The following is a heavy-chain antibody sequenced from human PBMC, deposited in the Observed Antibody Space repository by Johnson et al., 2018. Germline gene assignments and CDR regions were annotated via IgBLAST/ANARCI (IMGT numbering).Heavy chain of an antibody. CDR1: GFTFSNAW. J-gene: IGHJ4*02. D-gene: IGHD3-22*01. Sequence: EVQLVESGGGLVKPGGSLRLSCAASGFTFSNAWMSWVRQAPGKGLEWVGRIKSNSDGGTADYAAPVKGRFTISRDDSKNTLYLQLNSLKTDDTAVYYCTTAGSSGITRGYWGQGTLVTVSS. CDR2: IKSNSDGGTA. V-gene: IGHV3-15*01. CDR3: TTAGSSGITRGY.